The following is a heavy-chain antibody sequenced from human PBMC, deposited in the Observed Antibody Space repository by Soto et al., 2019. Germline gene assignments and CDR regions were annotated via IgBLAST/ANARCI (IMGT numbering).Heavy chain of an antibody. D-gene: IGHD2-2*01. CDR2: IIPIFGTA. CDR1: GGTFSRNA. J-gene: IGHJ6*02. CDR3: ARGGTDIVVVPAADPTNYYYYYGMDV. V-gene: IGHV1-69*06. Sequence: VKVSCKASGGTFSRNAISWVRQAPGKGLEWMGGIIPIFGTANYAQKFQGRVTITADKSTSTAYMDLSSLRSEDTAVYYCARGGTDIVVVPAADPTNYYYYYGMDVWGQGTTVTVSS.